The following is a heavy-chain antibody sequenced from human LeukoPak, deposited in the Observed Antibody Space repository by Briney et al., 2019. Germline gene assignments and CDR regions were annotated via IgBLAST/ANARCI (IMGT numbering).Heavy chain of an antibody. CDR3: ARAPTYPPFDY. Sequence: TLSLTSTVSGASIYSGSYFWSCIRQPGGNGLEWIVRIYITGDTNYNPSLKGRVTIAIDPSEKNLSLQLTSVTAPGPSFSYCARAPTYPPFDYWGQGIVVTVSS. CDR1: GASIYSGSYF. V-gene: IGHV4-61*02. CDR2: IYITGDT. J-gene: IGHJ4*02.